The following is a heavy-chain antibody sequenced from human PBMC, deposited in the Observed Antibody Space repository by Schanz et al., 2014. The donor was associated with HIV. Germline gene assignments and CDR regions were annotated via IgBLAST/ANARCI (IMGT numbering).Heavy chain of an antibody. J-gene: IGHJ4*02. CDR2: VKQDGSDK. V-gene: IGHV3-7*01. CDR3: VGGDTVFEY. D-gene: IGHD5-18*01. Sequence: EVQLVESGGGLVQPGRSLRLSCAASGFTFDDFAMHWVRQAPGKGLEWVANVKQDGSDKYYVESVKGRFTISRDNAKNSLYLQMNSLRFADTAVYYCVGGDTVFEYWGQGTLVTVS. CDR1: GFTFDDFA.